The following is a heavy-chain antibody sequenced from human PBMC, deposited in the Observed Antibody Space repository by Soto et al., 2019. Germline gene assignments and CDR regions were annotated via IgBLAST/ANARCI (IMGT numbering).Heavy chain of an antibody. CDR2: IYYSGST. CDR1: GGSISSYY. CDR3: ARGIYGMDV. Sequence: SSETLSLTCTVSGGSISSYYWSWIRQPPGKGLEWIGYIYYSGSTNYNPSLKSRVTISVDTSKNQFSLKLSSVTAADTAVYYCARGIYGMDVWGQGTTVTVSS. V-gene: IGHV4-59*01. J-gene: IGHJ6*02.